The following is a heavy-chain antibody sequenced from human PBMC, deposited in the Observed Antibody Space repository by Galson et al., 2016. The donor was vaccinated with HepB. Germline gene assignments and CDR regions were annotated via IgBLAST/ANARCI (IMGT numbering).Heavy chain of an antibody. D-gene: IGHD6-19*01. V-gene: IGHV3-66*01. J-gene: IGHJ2*01. Sequence: SLRLSCAASGFSVSGNYMSWVRQAPGKGLEWVSVLYPDGRTYYGDSVKDRFTISRDNSKNILFLQMNSLRAEDTAVYYCAKNSGWYGNGYFDLWGRGTLLTVCS. CDR2: LYPDGRT. CDR1: GFSVSGNY. CDR3: AKNSGWYGNGYFDL.